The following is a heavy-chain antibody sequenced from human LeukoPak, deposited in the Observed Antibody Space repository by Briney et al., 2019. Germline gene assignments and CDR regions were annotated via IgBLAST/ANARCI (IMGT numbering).Heavy chain of an antibody. Sequence: SETLSLTCTVSGGSISSYYWSWIRQPAGKGLEWIGRIYTSGSTNYNPSLKSRVTMSVDTSKNQFSLKLSSVTAADTAVYYCARVGPYYYDSSGYIFDYWGQGTLVTVSS. CDR3: ARVGPYYYDSSGYIFDY. D-gene: IGHD3-22*01. V-gene: IGHV4-4*07. CDR1: GGSISSYY. J-gene: IGHJ4*02. CDR2: IYTSGST.